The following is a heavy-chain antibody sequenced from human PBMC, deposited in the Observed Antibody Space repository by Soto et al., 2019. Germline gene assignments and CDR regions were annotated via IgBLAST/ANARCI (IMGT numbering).Heavy chain of an antibody. J-gene: IGHJ6*03. D-gene: IGHD2-15*01. V-gene: IGHV3-7*01. CDR3: ARDKYCSGGSCYYYYYYMDV. CDR2: IKQDGSEK. Sequence: RIRQAPGKGLEWVANIKQDGSEKYYVDSVKGRFTISRDNAKNSLYLQMNSLRAEDTAVYYCARDKYCSGGSCYYYYYYMDVWGKGTTVTVS.